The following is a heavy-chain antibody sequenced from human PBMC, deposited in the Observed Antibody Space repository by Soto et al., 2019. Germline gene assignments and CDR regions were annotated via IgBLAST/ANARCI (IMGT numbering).Heavy chain of an antibody. CDR3: ARGAGRGYCSGNTCYSPYNYYGMDV. V-gene: IGHV6-1*01. CDR1: GDSVSSNSAA. CDR2: TYYRSKWYD. J-gene: IGHJ6*02. Sequence: PSQTLSLPCAISGDSVSSNSAAWNWVRQSPSRGLEWLGRTYYRSKWYDDYAVSVKSRITISPDTSKNQFSLHLKSVTPEDTAVYYCARGAGRGYCSGNTCYSPYNYYGMDVWGQGTTVTVSS. D-gene: IGHD2-15*01.